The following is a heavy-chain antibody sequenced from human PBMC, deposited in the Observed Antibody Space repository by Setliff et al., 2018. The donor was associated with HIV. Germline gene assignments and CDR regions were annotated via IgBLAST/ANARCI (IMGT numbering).Heavy chain of an antibody. D-gene: IGHD3-16*01. V-gene: IGHV3-23*01. CDR2: VSGSGAAT. Sequence: ETLSLSCTVSGFTFSSYAMTWVRQAPGKGLEWVSTVSGSGAATYYADSVKGRFTISRDSSRNTLYLQTNSLRAEDTAVYYCAKSRDLGVIIHYFDYWGQGTLVTVSS. CDR1: GFTFSSYA. J-gene: IGHJ4*02. CDR3: AKSRDLGVIIHYFDY.